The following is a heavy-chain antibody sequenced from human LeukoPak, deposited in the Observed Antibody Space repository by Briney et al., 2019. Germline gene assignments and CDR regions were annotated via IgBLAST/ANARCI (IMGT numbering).Heavy chain of an antibody. CDR3: ARQPGYSYGLNCFDP. V-gene: IGHV4-39*01. CDR2: IYYSGST. Sequence: SETLSLTCTVSGGSISSSNYYWGWIRQPPGKGLEWIESIYYSGSTYYNPSLKSRVTISVDTSKNQFSLKLSSVTAADTAVYYCARQPGYSYGLNCFDPWGQGTLVTVSS. J-gene: IGHJ5*02. D-gene: IGHD5-18*01. CDR1: GGSISSSNYY.